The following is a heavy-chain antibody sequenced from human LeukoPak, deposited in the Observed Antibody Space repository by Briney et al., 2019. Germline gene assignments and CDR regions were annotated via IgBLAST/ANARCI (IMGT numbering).Heavy chain of an antibody. CDR2: IKQDGSEK. D-gene: IGHD3-3*01. V-gene: IGHV3-7*01. J-gene: IGHJ3*02. CDR3: ARVSLKGVLRFLEWSTTLGHAFDT. Sequence: PGGSLRLSCAASGFTFSNYWMSWVRQAPGKGLEWVANIKQDGSEKYYVDSVKGRFTISRDNAKNSLYLQMNSLRAEDTAVYYCARVSLKGVLRFLEWSTTLGHAFDTWGQGTMVTVSS. CDR1: GFTFSNYW.